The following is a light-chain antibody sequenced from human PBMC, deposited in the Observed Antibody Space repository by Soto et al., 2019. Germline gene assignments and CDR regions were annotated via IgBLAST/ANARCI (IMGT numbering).Light chain of an antibody. CDR1: RSDVGTYNL. J-gene: IGLJ1*01. CDR3: CSDAGSRNAYV. Sequence: QSALTQPASVSGSPGQSITISCTGTRSDVGTYNLVSWYQQHPGNAPKLMVYEGSKRPSGVSNRFSGSKSGNTASLTISGLQAEDEADYYCCSDAGSRNAYVFGTGTKLTVL. CDR2: EGS. V-gene: IGLV2-23*01.